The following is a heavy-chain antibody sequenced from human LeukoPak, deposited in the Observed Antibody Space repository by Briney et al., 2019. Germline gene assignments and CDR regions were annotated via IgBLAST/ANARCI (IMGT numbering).Heavy chain of an antibody. J-gene: IGHJ4*02. V-gene: IGHV3-23*01. Sequence: GGSLRLSCAASGFTFSSYAMSWVRQAPGKGLKWVSAISGSGGSTYYADSVKGRFTISRDNSKNTLYLQMNSLRAEDTAVYYCAKSNYYDSSGYSLFDYWGQGTLVTVSS. CDR1: GFTFSSYA. D-gene: IGHD3-22*01. CDR2: ISGSGGST. CDR3: AKSNYYDSSGYSLFDY.